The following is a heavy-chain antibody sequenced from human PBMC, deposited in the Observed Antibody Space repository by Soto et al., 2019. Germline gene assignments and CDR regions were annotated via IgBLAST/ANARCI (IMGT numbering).Heavy chain of an antibody. CDR1: GFDFTYYA. J-gene: IGHJ4*02. D-gene: IGHD1-26*01. CDR3: AQDEGVGGTLGLFDY. CDR2: MSSDGSKI. Sequence: QVQLVESGGGAVQPGESLRLSCVASGFDFTYYAMHWVRQAPGKGLASVAVMSSDGSKIHHTDSVKGRFTISRDNSKHTLYLQMNSLRKEDTAVYFCAQDEGVGGTLGLFDYWGQGTLVSVSS. V-gene: IGHV3-30*18.